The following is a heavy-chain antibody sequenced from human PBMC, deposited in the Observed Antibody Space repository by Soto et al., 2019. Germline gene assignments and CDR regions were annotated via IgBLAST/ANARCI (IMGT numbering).Heavy chain of an antibody. J-gene: IGHJ5*02. CDR3: AGAAKRYNWFDP. V-gene: IGHV4-59*12. D-gene: IGHD5-18*01. CDR2: IYYSGNT. CDR1: GGSITTYH. Sequence: PSETLSLTCSVSGGSITTYHWSWIRQPPGKGLEWIGYIYYSGNTNYNPSLESRVTISVDTSKNQFSLRLTSVTAADTAVYYCAGAAKRYNWFDPWGQGALVTVSS.